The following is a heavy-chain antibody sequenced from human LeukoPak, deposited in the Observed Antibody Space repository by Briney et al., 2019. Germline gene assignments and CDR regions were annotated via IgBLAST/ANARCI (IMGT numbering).Heavy chain of an antibody. Sequence: SETLSLTCTVSGGSISSYYWSWIRQPPGKRPEWIGYIYNSGSTNYNPSLKSRVAISVDTSKNQFSLKLSSVTAADTAVYYCARGGYSSTDWFDPWGQGTLVTVSS. CDR1: GGSISSYY. D-gene: IGHD5-18*01. CDR3: ARGGYSSTDWFDP. CDR2: IYNSGST. V-gene: IGHV4-59*01. J-gene: IGHJ5*02.